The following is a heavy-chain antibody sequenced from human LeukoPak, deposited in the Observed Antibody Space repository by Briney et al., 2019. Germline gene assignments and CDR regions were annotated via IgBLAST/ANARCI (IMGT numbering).Heavy chain of an antibody. CDR1: GYTFTGYY. D-gene: IGHD2-8*02. J-gene: IGHJ4*02. Sequence: ASVKVSCKASGYTFTGYYMHWVRQAPGQGLEWMGWISVYNDNTYYSQKLQGRVTMTTDTSTSTAYMELRSLRSDDTAVYYCLYWDPDYWGQGTLVTVSS. V-gene: IGHV1-18*04. CDR2: ISVYNDNT. CDR3: LYWDPDY.